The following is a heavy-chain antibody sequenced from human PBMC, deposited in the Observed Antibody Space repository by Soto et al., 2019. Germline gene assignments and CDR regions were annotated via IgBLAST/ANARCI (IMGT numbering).Heavy chain of an antibody. CDR1: GFTFSSYA. CDR2: INPGGSST. V-gene: IGHV3-23*01. D-gene: IGHD6-13*01. J-gene: IGHJ4*02. Sequence: GGSLRLSCAASGFTFSSYAMSWVRQAPGKGLEWVSTINPGGSSTYYADSVKGRFTISRDNSKNTLYLQMNSLRAEDTAIYYCAKGGSSWSRFDYWGQGTLITVSS. CDR3: AKGGSSWSRFDY.